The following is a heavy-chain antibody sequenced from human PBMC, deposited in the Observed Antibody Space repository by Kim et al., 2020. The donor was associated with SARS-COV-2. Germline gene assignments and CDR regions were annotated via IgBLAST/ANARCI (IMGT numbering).Heavy chain of an antibody. J-gene: IGHJ6*03. V-gene: IGHV3-11*01. CDR2: ISTGGDTT. CDR3: ARDNRDRGYYYMDV. Sequence: GGSLRLSCAASGFTFTDYYINWMRQAPGKGVEWLSYISTGGDTTYYADSVKGRFTISRDNAKNSVSLQMNSLRAEDTAVYYCARDNRDRGYYYMDVWGKG. CDR1: GFTFTDYY.